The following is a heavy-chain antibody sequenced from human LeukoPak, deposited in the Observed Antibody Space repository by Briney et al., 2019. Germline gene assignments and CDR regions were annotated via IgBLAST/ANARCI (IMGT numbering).Heavy chain of an antibody. J-gene: IGHJ6*03. D-gene: IGHD2-2*01. V-gene: IGHV4-34*01. CDR2: INHSGST. CDR3: ARPPRYCSSTSCYAIRDYYYYMDV. CDR1: GGSFSGYY. Sequence: SGTLSLTCAVYGGSFSGYYWSWIRQPPGKGLEWIGEINHSGSTNYNPSLKSRVTISVDTSKNQFSLKLSSVTAADTAVYYCARPPRYCSSTSCYAIRDYYYYMDVWGKGTTVTVSS.